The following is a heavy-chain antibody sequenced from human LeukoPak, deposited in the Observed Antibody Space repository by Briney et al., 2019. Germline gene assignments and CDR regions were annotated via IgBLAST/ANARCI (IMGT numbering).Heavy chain of an antibody. Sequence: ASVKVSCKASGYTFTSYGISWVRQAPGQGLEWMGWISAYNGNTNYAQKLQGRVTMTTDTSTSTAYMELRSLRSDDTAVYYCANSIAAAGIGAFDIWGQGTMVTVSS. J-gene: IGHJ3*02. D-gene: IGHD6-13*01. CDR3: ANSIAAAGIGAFDI. CDR2: ISAYNGNT. V-gene: IGHV1-18*01. CDR1: GYTFTSYG.